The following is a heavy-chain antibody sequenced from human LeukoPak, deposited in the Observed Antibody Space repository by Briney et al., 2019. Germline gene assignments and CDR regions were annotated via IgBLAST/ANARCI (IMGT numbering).Heavy chain of an antibody. CDR1: GYTLTELS. D-gene: IGHD1-26*01. V-gene: IGHV1-24*01. J-gene: IGHJ4*02. CDR3: ATDLSFYHYFDY. Sequence: GASVKVSCKVSGYTLTELSMHWVRQAPGKGLEWMGGFDPEDGETIYAQKFQGRVTMTEDTSTDTAYMELSSLRSEDTAVYYCATDLSFYHYFDYWGQGTLVTVSS. CDR2: FDPEDGET.